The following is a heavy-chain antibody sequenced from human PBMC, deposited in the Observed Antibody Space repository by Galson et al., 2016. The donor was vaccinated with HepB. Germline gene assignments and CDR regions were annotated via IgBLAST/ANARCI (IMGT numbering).Heavy chain of an antibody. Sequence: SVKVSCKASGGTFSSFAISWVRQAPGQGLEWLGGIIPMFGTPKYAQKFQGRVTITADESTSTSSMELSSLRSEDTAVYYCARGPAYTSAWYTRAKEPLDPWGQGTLVTVSS. V-gene: IGHV1-69*13. CDR3: ARGPAYTSAWYTRAKEPLDP. CDR1: GGTFSSFA. CDR2: IIPMFGTP. D-gene: IGHD6-19*01. J-gene: IGHJ5*02.